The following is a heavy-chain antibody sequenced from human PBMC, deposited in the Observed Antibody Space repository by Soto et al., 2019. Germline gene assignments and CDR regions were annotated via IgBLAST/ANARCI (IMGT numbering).Heavy chain of an antibody. Sequence: GGALRVSCAASGVTFSSYAMHGVRQAPGKGLELVAIISYDGSNKYYPDSVKGRFTVSRDSSKNTLYLQMNSLRAEDKSVYYCAKDRLEKSPYSYHHYDMDVSGQRTTVNVSS. V-gene: IGHV3-30*18. CDR1: GVTFSSYA. CDR2: ISYDGSNK. CDR3: AKDRLEKSPYSYHHYDMDV. D-gene: IGHD2-15*01. J-gene: IGHJ6*02.